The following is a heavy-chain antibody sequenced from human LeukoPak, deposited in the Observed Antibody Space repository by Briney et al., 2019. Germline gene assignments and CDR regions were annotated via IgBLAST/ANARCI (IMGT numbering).Heavy chain of an antibody. Sequence: GASVKVSCKASGYTFTSYYMHWVRQAPGQGLNGLGIINPSGGSTSYAQKFQGRVTMTRDTSTSTVYMELSSLRSEDTAVYYCARDSVRWIAAAGTDYWGQGTLVTVSS. V-gene: IGHV1-46*01. D-gene: IGHD6-13*01. J-gene: IGHJ4*02. CDR3: ARDSVRWIAAAGTDY. CDR2: INPSGGST. CDR1: GYTFTSYY.